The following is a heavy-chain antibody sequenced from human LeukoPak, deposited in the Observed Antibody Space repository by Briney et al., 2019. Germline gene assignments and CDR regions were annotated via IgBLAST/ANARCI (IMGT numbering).Heavy chain of an antibody. Sequence: SETLSLTCAVSGGSISSYYWSWIRQPPGKGLEWIGYINYSETTNYNPSLKRRVTISVDTSRNQFSLRLSSVTAAGTAVYYCARGIFGMVINGFDIWGQGTMVTVSS. CDR1: GGSISSYY. CDR3: ARGIFGMVINGFDI. V-gene: IGHV4-59*01. CDR2: INYSETT. D-gene: IGHD3-3*01. J-gene: IGHJ3*02.